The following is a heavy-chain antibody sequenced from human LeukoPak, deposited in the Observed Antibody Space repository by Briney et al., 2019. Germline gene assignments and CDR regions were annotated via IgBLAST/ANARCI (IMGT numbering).Heavy chain of an antibody. CDR3: ATLSSWYGYFDY. J-gene: IGHJ4*02. Sequence: SETLSLTCTVSGGSISSYYWSWIRQPAGKGLEWIGRIYTSGSTNYNPSLKSRVTISVDTSKNQFSLKLSSVTAADTAVYYCATLSSWYGYFDYWGQGTLVTVSS. V-gene: IGHV4-4*07. CDR2: IYTSGST. D-gene: IGHD6-13*01. CDR1: GGSISSYY.